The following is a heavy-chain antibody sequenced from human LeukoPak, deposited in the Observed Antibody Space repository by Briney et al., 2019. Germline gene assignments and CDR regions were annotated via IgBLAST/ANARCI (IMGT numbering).Heavy chain of an antibody. CDR1: GFTFYRYG. CDR2: ISAYNGNT. CDR3: ARTNYYDMVRVHY. D-gene: IGHD3-22*01. V-gene: IGHV1-18*01. Sequence: ASVKVSCKASGFTFYRYGISWGGQAPGQGLEWMGWISAYNGNTNYAQKLQGRVTMTTDTSTSTAYMELRSLRSDDTAVYYCARTNYYDMVRVHYWGQGTLVTVSS. J-gene: IGHJ4*02.